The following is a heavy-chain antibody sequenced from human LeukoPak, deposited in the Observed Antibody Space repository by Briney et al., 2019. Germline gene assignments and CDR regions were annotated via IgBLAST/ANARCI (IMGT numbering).Heavy chain of an antibody. V-gene: IGHV1-69*05. CDR1: GGTFSSYA. CDR2: IIPIFGTA. J-gene: IGHJ3*02. D-gene: IGHD6-19*01. CDR3: ATPWLPRDAFDI. Sequence: ASVKVSCKASGGTFSSYAISWVRQAPGQGLEWMGGIIPIFGTANYAQKFQGRVTITTDESTSTAYMELSSLRSEDTAVYYCATPWLPRDAFDIWGQGTMVTVSS.